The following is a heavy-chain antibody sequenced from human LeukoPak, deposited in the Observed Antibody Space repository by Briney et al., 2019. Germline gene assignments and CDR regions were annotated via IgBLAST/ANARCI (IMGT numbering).Heavy chain of an antibody. V-gene: IGHV3-23*01. D-gene: IGHD2-2*01. Sequence: GGSLRLSCTASGFTFSNHAMSWVRQAPGPGLEWVSALSGSGGNSYYADSVKGRFTISRDNSKNTLYLQMNSVRAEDTARYYCAKVAALCTSTSCVRGGFDYWGQGTLVTVSS. CDR3: AKVAALCTSTSCVRGGFDY. J-gene: IGHJ4*02. CDR2: LSGSGGNS. CDR1: GFTFSNHA.